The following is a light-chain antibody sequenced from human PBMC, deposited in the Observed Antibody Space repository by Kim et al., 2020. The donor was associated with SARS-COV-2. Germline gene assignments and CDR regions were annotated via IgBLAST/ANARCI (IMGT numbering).Light chain of an antibody. CDR3: QQTYSSPRT. CDR1: QDSSSY. CDR2: AAS. J-gene: IGKJ1*01. Sequence: AAVGDRVTITCRASQDSSSYLNGDQQKAGKAPNLRLYAASILQSGVPSRFSGSESGTDFTLTINSLQPEDFATYYCQQTYSSPRTFGQGTKVDIK. V-gene: IGKV1-39*01.